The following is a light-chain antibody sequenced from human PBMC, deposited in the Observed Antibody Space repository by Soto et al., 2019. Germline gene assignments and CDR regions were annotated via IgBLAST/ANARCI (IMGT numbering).Light chain of an antibody. CDR1: DSISSSY. J-gene: IGKJ2*01. V-gene: IGKV3-20*01. Sequence: EIVLTQSPGTLALSPGEGATLSCRASDSISSSYLAWYQHRPGQSPRLLIYAASSRAAGIPDRFSGSGSGADFTLTISRLEPEDFAVYYCQLYGGSHMFSFGQGTK. CDR2: AAS. CDR3: QLYGGSHMFS.